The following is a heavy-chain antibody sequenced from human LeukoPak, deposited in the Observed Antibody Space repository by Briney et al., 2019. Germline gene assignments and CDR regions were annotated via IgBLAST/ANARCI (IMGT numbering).Heavy chain of an antibody. V-gene: IGHV1-8*01. CDR3: ARVDTAMLVSYYGMDV. CDR2: MNPNSGNT. CDR1: GYTFTSYD. Sequence: EASVKVSCKASGYTFTSYDINWVRQATGRGLEWMGWMNPNSGNTGYAQKFQGRVTMTRNTSISTAYMELSSLRSEDTAVYYCARVDTAMLVSYYGMDVWGQGTTVTVSS. D-gene: IGHD5-18*01. J-gene: IGHJ6*02.